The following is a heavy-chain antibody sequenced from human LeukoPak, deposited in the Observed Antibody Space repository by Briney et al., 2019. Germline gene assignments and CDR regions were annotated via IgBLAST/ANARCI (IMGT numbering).Heavy chain of an antibody. CDR3: ASATLPRGGRMGSSWDFDY. D-gene: IGHD6-13*01. Sequence: SVKVSCKASGGTFSSYAISWVRQAPGQGLEWLGGIIPIFGTANYVQKFQGRVTITADESTSTAYMELSSLRSEDTAVYYCASATLPRGGRMGSSWDFDYWGQGTLVTVSS. V-gene: IGHV1-69*13. CDR1: GGTFSSYA. J-gene: IGHJ4*02. CDR2: IIPIFGTA.